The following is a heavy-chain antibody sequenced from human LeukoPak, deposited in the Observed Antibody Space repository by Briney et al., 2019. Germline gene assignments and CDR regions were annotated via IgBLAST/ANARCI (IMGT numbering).Heavy chain of an antibody. CDR3: ARGRTDEAFDY. CDR1: GYSLRTFW. D-gene: IGHD1/OR15-1a*01. J-gene: IGHJ4*02. V-gene: IGHV5-51*01. CDR2: IYPGDSDT. Sequence: GGAPKTPLNTFGYSLRTFWIDLVRPVPGRGPELMAIIYPGDSDTTYSPSFQGQVTISVDKSISTAYLQWSSLAASDTATYYCARGRTDEAFDYWGQGTLVVVSS.